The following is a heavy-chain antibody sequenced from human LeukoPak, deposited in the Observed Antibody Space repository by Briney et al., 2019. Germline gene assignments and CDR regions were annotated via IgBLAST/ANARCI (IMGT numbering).Heavy chain of an antibody. Sequence: SSETLSLTCTVSGGSISSYYWSWIRQPPGKGLEWIGYIYTGGSTNYNPSLKSRVTISVDTSKNQFSLKLSSVTAADTAVYYCARLATTVSYFDYWGQGTLVTVSS. CDR2: IYTGGST. CDR3: ARLATTVSYFDY. D-gene: IGHD4-17*01. CDR1: GGSISSYY. J-gene: IGHJ4*02. V-gene: IGHV4-4*09.